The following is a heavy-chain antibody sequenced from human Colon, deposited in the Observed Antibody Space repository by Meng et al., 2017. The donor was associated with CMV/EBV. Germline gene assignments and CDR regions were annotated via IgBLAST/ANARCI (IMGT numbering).Heavy chain of an antibody. D-gene: IGHD2-2*01. CDR3: VRADPTKMSSTTSCLDY. V-gene: IGHV3-21*01. CDR1: GFTFSSYT. Sequence: GESLKISCAASGFTFSSYTMTWVRQAPGKGLEWVSSISSTSGHIYYADSVKGRFTISRDNAKNSLYLQMNSLRAEDTAVYYCVRADPTKMSSTTSCLDYWGQGTLVTVSS. CDR2: ISSTSGHI. J-gene: IGHJ4*02.